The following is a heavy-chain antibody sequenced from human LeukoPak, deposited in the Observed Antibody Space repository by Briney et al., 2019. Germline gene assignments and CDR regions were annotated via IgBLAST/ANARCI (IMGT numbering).Heavy chain of an antibody. V-gene: IGHV4-59*08. D-gene: IGHD4-23*01. CDR3: ATLTAVVTPFYFDY. J-gene: IGHJ4*02. CDR1: GGSISTYY. Sequence: SETLSLTCAVSGGSISTYYWSWIRQPPGKGLEWIGYVSYTGSTKYNPSLKSRVTISVDTSTNQFSLKLTSVTAADTAVYYCATLTAVVTPFYFDYWGQGTLVTVSS. CDR2: VSYTGST.